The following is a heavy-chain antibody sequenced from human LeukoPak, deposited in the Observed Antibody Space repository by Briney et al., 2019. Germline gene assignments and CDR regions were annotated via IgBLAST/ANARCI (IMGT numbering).Heavy chain of an antibody. J-gene: IGHJ3*02. D-gene: IGHD1-1*01. Sequence: GGSLRLSRAASVLTFSSYGMHWVRQAPGKGLEWVAFIQFDGSNKYYADSVKGRFTISRDNFKNTLYLKMNSVSAEDTAVYYCTKDRDWNDDDDGFDIWGQGTMVTVSS. CDR1: VLTFSSYG. CDR3: TKDRDWNDDDDGFDI. CDR2: IQFDGSNK. V-gene: IGHV3-30*02.